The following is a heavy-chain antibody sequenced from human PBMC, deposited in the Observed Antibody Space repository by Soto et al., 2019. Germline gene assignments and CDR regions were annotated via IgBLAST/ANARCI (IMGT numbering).Heavy chain of an antibody. V-gene: IGHV3-7*01. CDR1: GFTFSTYW. CDR3: MRDRGYCSGGTCYSVLDY. Sequence: EVQLVESGGGLVQPGGSLRLSCATSGFTFSTYWMNWVRQTPGKGLEWVASIKEDGSEKYYVDSVKGRFTISRDNGKNSLYLQMNSLRAEVTAVYYCMRDRGYCSGGTCYSVLDYWGQGILVIVSS. J-gene: IGHJ4*02. CDR2: IKEDGSEK. D-gene: IGHD2-15*01.